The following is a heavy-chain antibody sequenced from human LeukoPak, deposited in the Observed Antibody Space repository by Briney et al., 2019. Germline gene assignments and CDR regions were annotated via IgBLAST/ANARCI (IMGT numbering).Heavy chain of an antibody. CDR3: ATDGAGFDT. CDR1: GFTFNDYY. J-gene: IGHJ5*02. Sequence: GGSLRLSCAASGFTFNDYYMSWNRQAPGKGLEWLSYINIGGTNTHYADSVKGRFTFSRDNAKKSLYLEMNNLRAEDTAVYYCATDGAGFDTWGQGVLVTVSS. V-gene: IGHV3-11*01. CDR2: INIGGTNT.